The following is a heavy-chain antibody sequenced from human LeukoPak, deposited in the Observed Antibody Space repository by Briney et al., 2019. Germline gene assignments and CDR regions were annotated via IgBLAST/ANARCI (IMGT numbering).Heavy chain of an antibody. J-gene: IGHJ6*02. CDR3: ARAHYYGSGIIGMDV. CDR1: GFTFSSYS. D-gene: IGHD3-10*01. Sequence: GGSLRLSCAASGFTFSSYSMNWVRQAPGKGLEWVSSISSSSSYIYYADSVKGRFTIFRDNAKNSLYLQMNSLRAEDTAVYYCARAHYYGSGIIGMDVWGQGTTVTVSS. CDR2: ISSSSSYI. V-gene: IGHV3-21*01.